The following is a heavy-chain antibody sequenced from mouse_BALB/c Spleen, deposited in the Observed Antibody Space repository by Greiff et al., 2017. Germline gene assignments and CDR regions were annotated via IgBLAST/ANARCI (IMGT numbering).Heavy chain of an antibody. CDR2: ISNGGGST. Sequence: EVQGVESGGGLVQPGGSLKLSCAASGFTFSSYTMSWVRQTPEKRLEWVAYISNGGGSTYYPDTVKGRFTISRDNAKNTLYLQMSSLKSEDTAMYYCARFYGYAMDYWGQGTSVTVSS. CDR3: ARFYGYAMDY. J-gene: IGHJ4*01. CDR1: GFTFSSYT. D-gene: IGHD1-1*01. V-gene: IGHV5-12-2*01.